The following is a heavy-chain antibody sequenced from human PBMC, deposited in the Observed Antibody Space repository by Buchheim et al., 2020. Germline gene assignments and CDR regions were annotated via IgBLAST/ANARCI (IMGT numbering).Heavy chain of an antibody. Sequence: QVQLQESGPGLVKPSGTLSLTCSVSGASISSRNWWTWVRQSPGKGLEWIGEIYQSGTTNYNPSLKSRVPISVDTSKNQFSPKLSSVTAADTAVYYCVSGYYPYRIDYWGQGTL. V-gene: IGHV4-4*02. J-gene: IGHJ4*02. CDR3: VSGYYPYRIDY. CDR1: GASISSRNW. CDR2: IYQSGTT. D-gene: IGHD3-22*01.